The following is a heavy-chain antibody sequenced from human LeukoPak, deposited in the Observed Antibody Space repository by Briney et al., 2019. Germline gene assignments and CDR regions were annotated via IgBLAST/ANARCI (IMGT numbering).Heavy chain of an antibody. CDR1: GGTFSSYA. D-gene: IGHD6-13*01. CDR2: IIPIFGTA. Sequence: SVKVSCKASGGTFSSYAISWVRQAPGQGLEWMGGIIPIFGTASYAQKFQGRVTMTRDTSTSTVYMELSSLRSEDTAVYYCARRAYSSSWYRNWGQGTLVTVSS. J-gene: IGHJ4*02. V-gene: IGHV1-69*05. CDR3: ARRAYSSSWYRN.